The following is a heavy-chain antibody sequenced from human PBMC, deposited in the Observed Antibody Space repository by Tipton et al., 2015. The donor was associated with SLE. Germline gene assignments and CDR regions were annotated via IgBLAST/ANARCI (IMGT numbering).Heavy chain of an antibody. Sequence: TLSLTCTVSGGSISSSSYYWGWIRQPPGKGLEWIGSIYHSGSTYYNPSLKSRVTISVDTSKNQFSLKLSSVTAADTAAYYCARDRIAAAGYFDYWGQGTLVTVSS. V-gene: IGHV4-39*07. CDR2: IYHSGST. CDR1: GGSISSSSYY. CDR3: ARDRIAAAGYFDY. D-gene: IGHD6-13*01. J-gene: IGHJ4*02.